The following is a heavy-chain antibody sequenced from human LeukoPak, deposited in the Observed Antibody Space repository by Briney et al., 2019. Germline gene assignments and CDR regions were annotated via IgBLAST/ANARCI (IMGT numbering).Heavy chain of an antibody. D-gene: IGHD3-16*01. J-gene: IGHJ4*02. V-gene: IGHV1-18*01. CDR2: ISAYNGNT. Sequence: GASVKVPCKASGYTFTSYGISWVRQAPGQGLEWMGWISAYNGNTNYAQKLQGRVTMTTDTSTSTAYMELRSLRSDDPAVYYCARVHPYYDYVWGSLYYFDYWGQGTLVTVSS. CDR1: GYTFTSYG. CDR3: ARVHPYYDYVWGSLYYFDY.